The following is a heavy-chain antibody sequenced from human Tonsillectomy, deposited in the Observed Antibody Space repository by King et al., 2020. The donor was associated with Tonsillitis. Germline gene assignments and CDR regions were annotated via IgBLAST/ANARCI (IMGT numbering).Heavy chain of an antibody. CDR3: TRIAAPEYGDYGDY. CDR2: IRSKANSFAT. CDR1: RFTFSGSA. D-gene: IGHD4-17*01. Sequence: DVQLVESGGGLVQPGGSLKLSCAASRFTFSGSAMHWVRQASGKGREWVGRIRSKANSFATEYAASVKGRFTISRDDSKNTVYLQMNSLKTEDTAVYYCTRIAAPEYGDYGDYWGQGTLVTVSS. V-gene: IGHV3-73*02. J-gene: IGHJ4*02.